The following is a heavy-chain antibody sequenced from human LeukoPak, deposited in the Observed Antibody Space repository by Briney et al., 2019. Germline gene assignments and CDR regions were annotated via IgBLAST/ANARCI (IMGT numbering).Heavy chain of an antibody. CDR1: GYTFTGYY. CDR2: TNPNSGGT. Sequence: ASVKVSCTASGYTFTGYYMHWVRQAPGQGLEWMGWTNPNSGGTNYAQKFQGWVTMTRDTSISTAYMELSRLRSDDTAVYYCARGGTVGALPSYFDYWGQGTLVTVSS. CDR3: ARGGTVGALPSYFDY. V-gene: IGHV1-2*04. D-gene: IGHD1-26*01. J-gene: IGHJ4*02.